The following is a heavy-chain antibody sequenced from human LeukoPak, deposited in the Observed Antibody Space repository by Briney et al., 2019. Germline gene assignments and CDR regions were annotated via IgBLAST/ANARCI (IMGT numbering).Heavy chain of an antibody. J-gene: IGHJ4*02. CDR1: GGSFSGYY. CDR2: INHSGST. Sequence: SETLSLTCAVYGGSFSGYYWSWIRQPPGKGLEWIGEINHSGSTNYNPSLKSRVTISVDTSKNQFSLKLSSVTAADTAVYYCARGLGFDYWGQGTLVTVSS. CDR3: ARGLGFDY. V-gene: IGHV4-34*01. D-gene: IGHD1-26*01.